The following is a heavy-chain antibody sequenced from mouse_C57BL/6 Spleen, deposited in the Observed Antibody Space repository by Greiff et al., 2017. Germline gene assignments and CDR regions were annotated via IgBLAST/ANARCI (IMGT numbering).Heavy chain of an antibody. CDR2: ISYDGSN. CDR3: ASPQTAQATFYAMDY. CDR1: GYSITSGYY. D-gene: IGHD3-2*02. V-gene: IGHV3-6*01. J-gene: IGHJ4*01. Sequence: EVQLKESGPGLVKPSQSLSLTCSVTGYSITSGYYWNWIRQFPGNKLEWMGYISYDGSNNYNPSLKNRSSITRDTSKNQFFLKLNSVTTEDTATYYCASPQTAQATFYAMDYWGQGTSVTVSS.